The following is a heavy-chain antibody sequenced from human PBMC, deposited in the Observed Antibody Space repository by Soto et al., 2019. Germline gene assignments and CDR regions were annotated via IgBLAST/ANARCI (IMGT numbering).Heavy chain of an antibody. V-gene: IGHV3-30*18. J-gene: IGHJ6*02. Sequence: QVQLVESGGGVVQPGRSLRLSCAASGFTFSSYGMHWVRQAPGTGLEWVAVISYDGSNKYYADSVKGRFTISRDNSKNTLYLQMNSLRAEDTAVYYCAKDSGPGSSGWYVDYYYGMDVWGQGTTVTVSS. CDR2: ISYDGSNK. D-gene: IGHD6-19*01. CDR3: AKDSGPGSSGWYVDYYYGMDV. CDR1: GFTFSSYG.